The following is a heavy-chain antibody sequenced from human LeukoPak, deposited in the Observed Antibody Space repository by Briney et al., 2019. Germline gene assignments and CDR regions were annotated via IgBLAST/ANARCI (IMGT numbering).Heavy chain of an antibody. CDR3: ARDHTGVQH. CDR1: GFTFDDYG. CDR2: INWNDDA. Sequence: GGSLRLSCAAYGFTFDDYGMSWVRQAPGKGLEWVSGINWNDDAAYADSVKGRFTISRDNAKNSLYLQMNSLRVEDTAVYSCARDHTGVQHWGQGTLVTVSS. D-gene: IGHD2-8*02. J-gene: IGHJ1*01. V-gene: IGHV3-20*04.